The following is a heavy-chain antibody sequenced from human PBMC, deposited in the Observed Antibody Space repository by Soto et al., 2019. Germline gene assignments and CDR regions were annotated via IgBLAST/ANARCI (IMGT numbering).Heavy chain of an antibody. V-gene: IGHV4-59*01. CDR3: AREVRSYYESSGSYYFDY. CDR2: IYYSGST. J-gene: IGHJ4*02. CDR1: GGSISSNY. D-gene: IGHD3-22*01. Sequence: SETLSLTCSVSGGSISSNYWSWIRQPPGKGLEWIGYIYYSGSTNYNPSLKSRVTMSVDTSKKQFSLKLSSVTAADTAVYYCAREVRSYYESSGSYYFDYWGQGTLLTVSS.